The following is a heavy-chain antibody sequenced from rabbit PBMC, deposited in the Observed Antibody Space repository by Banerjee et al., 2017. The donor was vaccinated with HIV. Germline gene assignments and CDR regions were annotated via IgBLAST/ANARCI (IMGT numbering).Heavy chain of an antibody. V-gene: IGHV1S45*01. J-gene: IGHJ4*01. CDR2: IYADSSGST. CDR3: ASWDGYAGYPYAYNL. Sequence: QEQLEESGGGLVKPGGTLTLTCKASGFDFSSYYYMCCVRQAPGKGLEWIACIYADSSGSTDYASWAKGRFTISKTSSTTVTLQMTSLTAADTATYFCASWDGYAGYPYAYNLWGQGTLVTVS. D-gene: IGHD6-1*01. CDR1: GFDFSSYYY.